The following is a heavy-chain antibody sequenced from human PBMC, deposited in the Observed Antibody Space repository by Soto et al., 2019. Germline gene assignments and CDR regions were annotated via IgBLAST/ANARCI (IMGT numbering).Heavy chain of an antibody. J-gene: IGHJ4*02. CDR1: GFTFDDYA. D-gene: IGHD3-3*01. V-gene: IGHV3-9*01. Sequence: GGSLRLSCAASGFTFDDYAMHWVRQAPGKGLEWVSGISWNSGSIGYADSVKGRFTISRDNAKNSLYLQMNSLRAEDTALYYCAKAFSWAERAFDYWGQGTLVTVSS. CDR2: ISWNSGSI. CDR3: AKAFSWAERAFDY.